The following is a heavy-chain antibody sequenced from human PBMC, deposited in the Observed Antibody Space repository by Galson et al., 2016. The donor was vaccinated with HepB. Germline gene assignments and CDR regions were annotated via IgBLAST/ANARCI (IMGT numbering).Heavy chain of an antibody. CDR3: ARDVASGWYQGLGH. Sequence: SLRLSCAASGFTFSSYWMHWVRQAPRAGPVWVSRINGDGSRAGYADSVKGRFTISRDNAHNTLYLQMNSLRAEDTAVYYCARDVASGWYQGLGHWGQGTLVAVSS. J-gene: IGHJ4*02. V-gene: IGHV3-74*01. CDR2: INGDGSRA. CDR1: GFTFSSYW. D-gene: IGHD6-19*01.